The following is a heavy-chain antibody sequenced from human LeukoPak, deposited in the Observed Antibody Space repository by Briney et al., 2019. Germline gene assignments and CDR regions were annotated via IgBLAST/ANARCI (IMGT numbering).Heavy chain of an antibody. Sequence: SVKVSCKASGGTFSSYAISWVRQAPGQGLEWMGRNIPIFGTANYAQKFQGRVTITTDESTSTAYMELSSLRSEDTAVYYCARAPRYYDSSGYYRDYFDYWGQGTLVTVSS. V-gene: IGHV1-69*05. CDR2: NIPIFGTA. J-gene: IGHJ4*02. CDR1: GGTFSSYA. D-gene: IGHD3-22*01. CDR3: ARAPRYYDSSGYYRDYFDY.